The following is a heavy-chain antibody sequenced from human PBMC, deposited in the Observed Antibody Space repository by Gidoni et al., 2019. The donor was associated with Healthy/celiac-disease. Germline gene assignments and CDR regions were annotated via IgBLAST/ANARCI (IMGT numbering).Heavy chain of an antibody. CDR2: INPNSGGT. J-gene: IGHJ3*02. CDR3: ARDRVGATDAFDI. CDR1: GYIFTGYF. V-gene: IGHV1-2*06. Sequence: QVQLVQSGAEVKKPGASVTVSCTASGYIFTGYFRHWVRQAPGQGLEWMGRINPNSGGTNYAQKFQGRVTMTRDTSIRTAYMELSRLRSDDTAMYYCARDRVGATDAFDIWGQGTMVTVSS. D-gene: IGHD1-26*01.